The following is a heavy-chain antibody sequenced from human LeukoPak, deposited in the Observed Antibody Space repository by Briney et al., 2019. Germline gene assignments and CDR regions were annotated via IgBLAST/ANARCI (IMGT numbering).Heavy chain of an antibody. CDR3: TTDIPILQPDTPLGAFDI. D-gene: IGHD4-11*01. CDR2: INHDGSDT. CDR1: GFTFKLYW. V-gene: IGHV3-74*01. Sequence: GGSLRLSCAASGFTFKLYWMHWVRQVPGRGPVWVSRINHDGSDTIYADSVRGRFTISRDDAKNTLYLQMNNLRAEDTAVYYCTTDIPILQPDTPLGAFDIWGQGTMVTVSS. J-gene: IGHJ3*02.